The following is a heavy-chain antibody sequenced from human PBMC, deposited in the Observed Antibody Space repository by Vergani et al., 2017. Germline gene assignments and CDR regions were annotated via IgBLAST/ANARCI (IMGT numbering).Heavy chain of an antibody. D-gene: IGHD5-12*01. V-gene: IGHV4-39*01. J-gene: IGHJ4*02. CDR1: GVSIGSNSYY. Sequence: QLQLQESGPGLVKPSETLSLTCTVSGVSIGSNSYYWGWIRQPPGKGLEWIGTIYYTGTTYYNEAHKSRLTISVDTSKNQFSLNLTSVTAADTAVYYCAGRGRGYSGYDYDYWGQGTLVTVSS. CDR3: AGRGRGYSGYDYDY. CDR2: IYYTGTT.